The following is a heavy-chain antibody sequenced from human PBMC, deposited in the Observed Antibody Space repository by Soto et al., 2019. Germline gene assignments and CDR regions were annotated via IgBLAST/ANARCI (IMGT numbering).Heavy chain of an antibody. J-gene: IGHJ6*02. D-gene: IGHD3-16*01. Sequence: SETLSLTCTVSGGSISSYYWSWIRQPPGKGLEWIGFIYDSGSTNYNPSLKSRVTISVDTSKIQFSLKLTSVTAADTAVYYCARGGRDXFIYYYHYGMDVWGQGTLVPSP. CDR3: ARGGRDXFIYYYHYGMDV. V-gene: IGHV4-59*01. CDR2: IYDSGST. CDR1: GGSISSYY.